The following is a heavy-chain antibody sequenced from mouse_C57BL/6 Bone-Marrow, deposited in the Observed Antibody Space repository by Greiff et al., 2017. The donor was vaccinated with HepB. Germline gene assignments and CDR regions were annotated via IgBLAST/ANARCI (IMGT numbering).Heavy chain of an antibody. CDR3: ARSTTVDY. Sequence: VKLQESGAELVKPGASVKLSCKASGYTFTSYWMHWVKQRPGQGLEWIGMIHPNSGSTNYNEKFKSKATLTVDKSSSTAYMQLSSLTSEDSSFYYCARSTTVDYWGRGTTLTVSS. D-gene: IGHD1-1*01. J-gene: IGHJ2*01. CDR2: IHPNSGST. CDR1: GYTFTSYW. V-gene: IGHV1-64*01.